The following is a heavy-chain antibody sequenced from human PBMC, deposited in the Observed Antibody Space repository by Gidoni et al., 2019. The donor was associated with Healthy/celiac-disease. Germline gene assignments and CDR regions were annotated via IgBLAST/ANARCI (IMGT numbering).Heavy chain of an antibody. V-gene: IGHV3-23*01. D-gene: IGHD3-3*01. J-gene: IGHJ4*02. CDR2: MSGIGGST. Sequence: EVQLLASGGGWVQRGGYMRLSSADSGFTCSSYAMSRVRQAPGKGLEWFSAMSGIGGSTYYADSVKGRFTISRDNSKNTLYLQMNSLRAEDTAVYYCAKDPFARRGLRFLEWLLSPFDYWGQGTLVTVSS. CDR1: GFTCSSYA. CDR3: AKDPFARRGLRFLEWLLSPFDY.